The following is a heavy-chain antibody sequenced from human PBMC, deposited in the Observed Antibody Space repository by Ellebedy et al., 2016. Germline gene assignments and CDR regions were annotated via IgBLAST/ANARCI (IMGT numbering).Heavy chain of an antibody. CDR3: ARDYLDCSSTSCYGLTYYGMDV. CDR2: IIPIFGTA. D-gene: IGHD2-2*01. J-gene: IGHJ6*02. V-gene: IGHV1-69*13. CDR1: GGTFSSYA. Sequence: SVKVSXKASGGTFSSYAISWVRQAPGQGLEWMGGIIPIFGTANYAQKFQSRVTITADESTSTAYMELSSLRSEDTAVYYCARDYLDCSSTSCYGLTYYGMDVWGQGTTVTVSS.